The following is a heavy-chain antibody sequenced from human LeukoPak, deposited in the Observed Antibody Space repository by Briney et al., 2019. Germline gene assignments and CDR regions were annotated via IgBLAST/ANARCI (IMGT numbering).Heavy chain of an antibody. CDR3: AREHYDSSGYDY. D-gene: IGHD3-22*01. V-gene: IGHV4-34*01. Sequence: RPGGSLRLSCAASGFTFSSYSMNCVRQAPGKWLELIGEINHSGSTNYIPSLKSRVTISVDTSKNQFSLKLSSVTAADTAVYYCAREHYDSSGYDYWGQGTLVTVSS. CDR1: GFTFSSYS. J-gene: IGHJ4*02. CDR2: INHSGST.